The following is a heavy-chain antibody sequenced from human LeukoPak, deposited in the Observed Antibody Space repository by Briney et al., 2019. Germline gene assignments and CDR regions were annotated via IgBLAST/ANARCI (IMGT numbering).Heavy chain of an antibody. CDR2: ISTNGGST. Sequence: GGSLRLSCAASGFAFSGYAMFWVRQAPGLGLEYVSAISTNGGSTYYANSVKGRFTISRDNSKNTLYLQMGSLRAEDMAVYYCARGILYSGSYYFDYWGQGTLVSVSS. CDR1: GFAFSGYA. J-gene: IGHJ4*02. V-gene: IGHV3-64*01. CDR3: ARGILYSGSYYFDY. D-gene: IGHD1-26*01.